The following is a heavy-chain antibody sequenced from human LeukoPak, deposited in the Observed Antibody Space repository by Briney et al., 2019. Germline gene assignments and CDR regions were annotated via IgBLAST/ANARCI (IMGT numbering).Heavy chain of an antibody. D-gene: IGHD5-18*01. J-gene: IGHJ4*02. CDR2: INSDGSRT. Sequence: GGSLRLSCAASGFTFSNYWMQWVRQAPGKGLGWVPRINSDGSRTSYADSVKGRFIISRDNAKNTLYLQMNSLRAEDTAVYYCARLGYSYGQYYFDYWGQGTLVTVSS. CDR3: ARLGYSYGQYYFDY. V-gene: IGHV3-74*01. CDR1: GFTFSNYW.